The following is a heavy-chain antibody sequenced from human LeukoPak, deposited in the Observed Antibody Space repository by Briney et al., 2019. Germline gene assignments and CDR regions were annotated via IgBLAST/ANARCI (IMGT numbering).Heavy chain of an antibody. J-gene: IGHJ6*03. CDR2: INPSGGST. D-gene: IGHD2-2*01. Sequence: ASVKVSCKASGYTFTSYYMHWVRQAPGQGLEWMGIINPSGGSTSYAQKFQGRVTMTRDTSITTAYMELTRLRSDDTAVYYCARGVPGTYYYYYMDDWGKGTTATVSS. CDR1: GYTFTSYY. V-gene: IGHV1-46*01. CDR3: ARGVPGTYYYYYMDD.